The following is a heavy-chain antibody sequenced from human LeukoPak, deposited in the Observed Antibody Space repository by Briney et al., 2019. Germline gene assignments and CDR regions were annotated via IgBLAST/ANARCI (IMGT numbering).Heavy chain of an antibody. Sequence: GGSLRLSRAASGFTFSNYWMSWVRQAPGKGLEWVANIKQNGSEKYYVDSVKGRFTISRGNAKNSLYLQMNSLRAEDTAVYWCARDDDYYYYGLDVWGQGTTVTVSS. CDR3: ARDDDYYYYGLDV. J-gene: IGHJ6*02. CDR1: GFTFSNYW. CDR2: IKQNGSEK. V-gene: IGHV3-7*01.